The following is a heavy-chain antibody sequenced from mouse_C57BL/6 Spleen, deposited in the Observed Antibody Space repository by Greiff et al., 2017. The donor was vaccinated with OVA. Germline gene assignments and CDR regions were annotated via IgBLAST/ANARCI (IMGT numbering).Heavy chain of an antibody. D-gene: IGHD2-4*01. CDR3: VRLPFRDLAY. CDR1: GFSFNTYA. Sequence: EVKVVESGGGLVQPKGSLKLSCAASGFSFNTYAMNWVRQAPGKGLEWVARIRSKSNNYATYYADSVKDRFTISRDDSESMLYLQMNNLKTEDTAMYYCVRLPFRDLAYWGQGTLVTVSA. CDR2: IRSKSNNYAT. V-gene: IGHV10-1*01. J-gene: IGHJ3*01.